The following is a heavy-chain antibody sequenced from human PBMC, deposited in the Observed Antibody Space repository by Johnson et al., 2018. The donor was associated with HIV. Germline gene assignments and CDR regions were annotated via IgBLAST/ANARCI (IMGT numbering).Heavy chain of an antibody. D-gene: IGHD1-26*01. J-gene: IGHJ3*02. CDR3: AKFVGAGSYDAFDI. Sequence: QVQLVESGGGVVQPGRSLRLSCAASGFTFSTYAMHWVRQAPGKGLEWVAAISYDGSNKYYADSVKGRFTISRDNSKNTLYLQMNSLRAEDTAVYYCAKFVGAGSYDAFDIWGQGTMVTVSS. CDR1: GFTFSTYA. CDR2: ISYDGSNK. V-gene: IGHV3-30*18.